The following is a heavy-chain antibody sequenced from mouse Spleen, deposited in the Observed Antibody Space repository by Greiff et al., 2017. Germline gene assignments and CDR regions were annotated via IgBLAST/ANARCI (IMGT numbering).Heavy chain of an antibody. CDR1: GYTFTSYW. D-gene: IGHD1-2*01. V-gene: IGHV1-59*01. Sequence: QVHVKQPGAELVRPGTSVKLSCKASGYTFTSYWMHWVKQRPGQGLEWIGVIDPSDSYTNYNQKFKGKATLTVDTSSSTAYMQLSSLTSEDSAVYYCARSGGYYGYVGYWGQGTTLTVSS. J-gene: IGHJ2*01. CDR2: IDPSDSYT. CDR3: ARSGGYYGYVGY.